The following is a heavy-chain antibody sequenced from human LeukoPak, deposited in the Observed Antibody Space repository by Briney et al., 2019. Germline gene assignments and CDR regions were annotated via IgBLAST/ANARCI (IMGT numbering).Heavy chain of an antibody. V-gene: IGHV4-59*01. CDR3: ARDSSEWLSYFDY. J-gene: IGHJ4*02. D-gene: IGHD3-3*01. Sequence: SETLSLTCTVSGGSISSYYWSWIRQPPGKGLEWIGYVYYSGSTNYNPSLKSRVTISVDTSKNQFSLKLSSVTAADTAVYYCARDSSEWLSYFDYWGQGTLVTVSS. CDR1: GGSISSYY. CDR2: VYYSGST.